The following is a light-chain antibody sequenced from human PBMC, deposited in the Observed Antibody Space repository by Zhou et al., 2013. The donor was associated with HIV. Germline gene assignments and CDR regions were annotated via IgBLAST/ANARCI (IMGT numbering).Light chain of an antibody. V-gene: IGKV3-20*01. J-gene: IGKJ5*01. Sequence: EIMLTQSPDTLSLSPGERATLSCRASQSISSFYLAWYQQKFGQAPRLLIYGASSRATGIPDRFSGSGSGTDFTLTISRLEPEDFAVYYCQQYGSSPFGQGTRLEIK. CDR3: QQYGSSP. CDR2: GAS. CDR1: QSISSFY.